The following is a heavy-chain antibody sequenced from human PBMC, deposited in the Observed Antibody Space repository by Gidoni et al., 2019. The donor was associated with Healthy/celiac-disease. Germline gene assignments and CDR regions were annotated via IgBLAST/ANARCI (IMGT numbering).Heavy chain of an antibody. CDR2: IYYSGST. D-gene: IGHD1-26*01. CDR3: ATTKWERFDY. V-gene: IGHV4-39*01. Sequence: QLQLQESGPGLVKPSETLSLTCTVSGGSISSISYYWGWFRQPQGKGLEWIGSIYYSGSTYYNPSLKSRVTISVDTSKNQFSLKLSSVTAADTAVYYCATTKWERFDYWGQGTLVTVSS. J-gene: IGHJ4*02. CDR1: GGSISSISYY.